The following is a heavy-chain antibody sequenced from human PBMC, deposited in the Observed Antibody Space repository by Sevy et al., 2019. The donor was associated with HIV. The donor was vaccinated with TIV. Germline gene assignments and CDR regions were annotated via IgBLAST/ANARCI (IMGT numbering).Heavy chain of an antibody. CDR2: IKQGGDTK. CDR3: ARDEYGSLDY. J-gene: IGHJ4*02. CDR1: GFTFSNYW. V-gene: IGHV3-7*01. Sequence: GGSLRLSCAASGFTFSNYWMAWVRQAPGKGLEWVANIKQGGDTKHYVASVKGRFTISRDNAKNLVFLQMNTLTAEDMAVYYCARDEYGSLDYWGQGILVTVSS. D-gene: IGHD6-13*01.